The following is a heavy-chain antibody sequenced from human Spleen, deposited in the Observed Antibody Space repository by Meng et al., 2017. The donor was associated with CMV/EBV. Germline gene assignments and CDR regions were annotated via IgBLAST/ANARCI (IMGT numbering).Heavy chain of an antibody. J-gene: IGHJ1*01. D-gene: IGHD3-3*01. CDR2: INHSGST. V-gene: IGHV4-34*01. Sequence: SETLSLTCAVYGGSFSGYYWSWIRQPPGKGLEWIGEINHSGSTNYNPSLKSRVTVSVDTSKYQFSLNLCSVTAADTAVYYCARAPGSFWSGYFQHWGQGTLVTVSS. CDR3: ARAPGSFWSGYFQH. CDR1: GGSFSGYY.